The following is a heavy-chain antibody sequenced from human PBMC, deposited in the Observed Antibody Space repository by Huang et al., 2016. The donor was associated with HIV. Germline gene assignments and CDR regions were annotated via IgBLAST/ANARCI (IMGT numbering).Heavy chain of an antibody. CDR3: AKADSGAAAGSLVDY. D-gene: IGHD6-13*01. Sequence: EVQLLESGGGLVQPGGSLRLSCAASGFTFSSYAMSWVRQAPGKGRGWVSSSTGRGSSSYYADSVKGRFTISRDNSKNTLYLQMNSLRAEDTAIYYCAKADSGAAAGSLVDYWGQGTLVTVSS. CDR1: GFTFSSYA. CDR2: STGRGSSS. V-gene: IGHV3-23*01. J-gene: IGHJ4*02.